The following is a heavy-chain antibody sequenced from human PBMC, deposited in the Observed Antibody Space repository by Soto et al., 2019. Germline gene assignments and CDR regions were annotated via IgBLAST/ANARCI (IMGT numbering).Heavy chain of an antibody. J-gene: IGHJ4*02. D-gene: IGHD3-22*01. CDR1: GFTFSSYA. Sequence: GSLRLACAASGFTFSSYAMHWVRQAPGKGLEWVAVISYDGSNKYYADSVKGRFTISRDNSKNTLYLQMNSLRAEDTAVYYCAREKYYYDSSGYYFDYWGQGTLVTVSS. CDR2: ISYDGSNK. V-gene: IGHV3-30-3*01. CDR3: AREKYYYDSSGYYFDY.